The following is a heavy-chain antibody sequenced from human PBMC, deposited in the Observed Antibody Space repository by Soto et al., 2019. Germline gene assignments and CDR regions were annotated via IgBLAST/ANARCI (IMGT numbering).Heavy chain of an antibody. J-gene: IGHJ3*02. CDR2: MSHSGGT. Sequence: QVQLQQWGAGLLKPSETLSLTCAVYGGSVSSGSYYWSWIRQPPGKGLEWIGEMSHSGGTHFNPALKSRVTVSVDTSKNQFSLKMSSVTAADTALYYCARVERVTATTVVEAFDIWGPGTMVTVSS. V-gene: IGHV4-34*01. CDR1: GGSVSSGSYY. D-gene: IGHD2-21*02. CDR3: ARVERVTATTVVEAFDI.